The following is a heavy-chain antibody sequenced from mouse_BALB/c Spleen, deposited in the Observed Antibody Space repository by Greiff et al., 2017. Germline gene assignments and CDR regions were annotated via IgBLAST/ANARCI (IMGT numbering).Heavy chain of an antibody. V-gene: IGHV3-2*02. Sequence: EVQGVESGPGLVKPSQSLSLTCTVTGYSITSDYAWYCIRQFPGNILELMGYINYSGSSSYNPSLKSRISLTRDTSKNQFFLQFNSVTTEDTATYYCARGGCVWYFDVWGAGTTVTVSS. CDR1: GYSITSDYA. CDR2: INYSGSS. CDR3: ARGGCVWYFDV. J-gene: IGHJ1*01. D-gene: IGHD3-3*01.